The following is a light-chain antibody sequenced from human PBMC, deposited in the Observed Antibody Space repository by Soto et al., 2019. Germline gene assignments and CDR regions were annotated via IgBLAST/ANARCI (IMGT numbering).Light chain of an antibody. CDR3: CSYTSSTTWV. J-gene: IGLJ3*02. CDR1: SIDVGSYNF. CDR2: EGS. V-gene: IGLV2-23*01. Sequence: SMLTQPASVSGSPAQSITISGTGTSIDVGSYNFVSWYQQHPGKAPKLMIYEGSKRPSGVSNRFSGSKSGNTASLTISGLQAEDEADYYCCSYTSSTTWVFGGGTKVTVL.